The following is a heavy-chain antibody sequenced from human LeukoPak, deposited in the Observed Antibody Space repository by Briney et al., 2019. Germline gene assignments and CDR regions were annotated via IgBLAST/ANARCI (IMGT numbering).Heavy chain of an antibody. J-gene: IGHJ4*02. CDR1: GGSISSYY. Sequence: SETLSLTCTVSGGSISSYYWSWIRQPAGKGLEWIGRIYTSGSTNYNPSLKSRVTMSVDTSKNQFSLKLSSVTAADTAVYYCARVPYSSGWYGFDYWGQGTLVTVSS. CDR2: IYTSGST. V-gene: IGHV4-4*07. CDR3: ARVPYSSGWYGFDY. D-gene: IGHD6-19*01.